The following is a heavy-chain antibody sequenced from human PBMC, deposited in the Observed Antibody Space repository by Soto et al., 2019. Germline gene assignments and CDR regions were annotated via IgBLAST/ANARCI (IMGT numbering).Heavy chain of an antibody. CDR2: IFYSGVT. Sequence: QLQLQESGPGLVKPSETLSLTCIVSGDSISSRSHYWGWLRQPPRKGLEWIGNIFYSGVTYYNPSLKDRITISVDTSKNQFSLKLSSVTAADTAVYYCARRPRAAPFDDWGQGTLVTVSS. V-gene: IGHV4-39*01. CDR3: ARRPRAAPFDD. J-gene: IGHJ4*02. D-gene: IGHD6-13*01. CDR1: GDSISSRSHY.